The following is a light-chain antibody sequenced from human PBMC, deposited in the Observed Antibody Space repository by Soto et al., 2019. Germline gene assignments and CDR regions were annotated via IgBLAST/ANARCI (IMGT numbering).Light chain of an antibody. CDR3: MQAIQTRWT. CDR2: LGS. J-gene: IGKJ1*01. V-gene: IGKV2-28*01. Sequence: DIVMTQSPLSLPVTPGEPASISCRSSQSLLHSNGYNYLDWYLQKPGQSPQLLIYLGSNRASGVPDRFSGSGSGTDFTLTISRVEAEDVGVYYCMQAIQTRWTFGQGTKVEIK. CDR1: QSLLHSNGYNY.